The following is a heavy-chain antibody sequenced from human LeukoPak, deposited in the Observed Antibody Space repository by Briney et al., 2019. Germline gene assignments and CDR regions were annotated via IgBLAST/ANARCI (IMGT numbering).Heavy chain of an antibody. CDR2: ISSSGRTI. J-gene: IGHJ6*03. V-gene: IGHV3-11*04. CDR3: ARARDCSSTSCLYYYYYYMDV. Sequence: GGSLRLSCAASGFTFSDYYMSWIRQAPGKGLEWVSYISSSGRTIYYADSVKGRFTISRDNAKNSLYLQMNSLRAEDTAVFYCARARDCSSTSCLYYYYYYMDVWGKGTTVTVSS. D-gene: IGHD2-2*01. CDR1: GFTFSDYY.